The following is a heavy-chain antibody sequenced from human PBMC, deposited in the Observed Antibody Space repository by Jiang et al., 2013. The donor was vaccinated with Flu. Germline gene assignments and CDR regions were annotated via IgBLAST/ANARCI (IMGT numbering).Heavy chain of an antibody. J-gene: IGHJ4*02. D-gene: IGHD6-19*01. V-gene: IGHV3-30*02. CDR2: SRFDGSTK. CDR3: AKRAVAGQYYFDY. Sequence: VQLLESGGGVVQPGGSLRLSCAASGFTLSSNCMHWVRQAPGKGLEWVAFSRFDGSTKFYADSVKGRFTISRDDSKNTLYLQMNSLRAEDTAVYYCAKRAVAGQYYFDYWGQGTLVTVSS. CDR1: GFTLSSNC.